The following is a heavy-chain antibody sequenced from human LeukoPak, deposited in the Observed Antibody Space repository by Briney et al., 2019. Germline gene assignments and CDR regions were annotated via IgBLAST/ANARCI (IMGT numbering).Heavy chain of an antibody. CDR2: IIPIFGTA. CDR1: GGTFSSYA. D-gene: IGHD4-17*01. J-gene: IGHJ6*02. Sequence: ASVKVSCKASGGTFSSYAISWVRQAPGQGLEWMGGIIPIFGTANYAQKFQGRVTITADESTSTAYMELSSLRSEDTAVYYCARHTLPGTVTTENHYGMDVWGQGTTVTVSS. CDR3: ARHTLPGTVTTENHYGMDV. V-gene: IGHV1-69*13.